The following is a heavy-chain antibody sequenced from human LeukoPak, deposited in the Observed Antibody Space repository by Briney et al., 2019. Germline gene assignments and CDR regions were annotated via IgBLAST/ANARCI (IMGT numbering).Heavy chain of an antibody. Sequence: PSETLSLTCTVSGGSISSYYWSWIRQPPGKGLEWIGYIYYSGSTNYNPSLKSRVTISVDTSKNQFSLELSSVTAADTAVYYCARVDFWSGLMAWGQGTLVTVSS. D-gene: IGHD3-3*01. J-gene: IGHJ4*02. CDR3: ARVDFWSGLMA. CDR2: IYYSGST. CDR1: GGSISSYY. V-gene: IGHV4-59*01.